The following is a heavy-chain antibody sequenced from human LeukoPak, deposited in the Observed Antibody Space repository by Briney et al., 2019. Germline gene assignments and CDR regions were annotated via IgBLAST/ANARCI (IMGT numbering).Heavy chain of an antibody. CDR2: IYYSGST. Sequence: SETLSLTCTVSGGSISSSSYYWGWIRQPPGKGLEWIGSIYYSGSTYYNPSLKSRVTISVDTSKNQFSLKLSSVTAAGTAVYYCARRGVVRLRLGELSLIDYWGQGTLVTVSS. CDR1: GGSISSSSYY. V-gene: IGHV4-39*01. D-gene: IGHD3-16*02. CDR3: ARRGVVRLRLGELSLIDY. J-gene: IGHJ4*02.